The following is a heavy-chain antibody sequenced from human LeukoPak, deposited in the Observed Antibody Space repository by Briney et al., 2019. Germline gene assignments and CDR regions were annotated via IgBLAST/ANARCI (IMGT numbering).Heavy chain of an antibody. CDR1: GCTFSSYA. CDR3: ANGEAYSFDY. V-gene: IGHV3-23*01. CDR2: ISGSGSSK. D-gene: IGHD2-21*01. J-gene: IGHJ4*02. Sequence: PGGSLRLSCAASGCTFSSYAMSWVRQAPGKGLEWVATISGSGSSKYYVDSVKGRFTISRDNGQNSLFLQMDSRRAEDTAVYYCANGEAYSFDYWGQGTLVTVSS.